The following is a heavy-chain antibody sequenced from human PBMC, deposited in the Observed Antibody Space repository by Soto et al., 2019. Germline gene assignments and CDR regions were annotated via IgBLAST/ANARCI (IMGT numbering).Heavy chain of an antibody. Sequence: QVQLVQSGAEVRKPGASVKVSCKASGYTFTTYGISWVRQAPGQGLEWMGWISPYNGNTNYARKLQGRVTMTTDTSTSTAYMELRSLRSDDTAVYYCARGGSYYEDVSHCAFDIWGQGTMVTVSS. CDR3: ARGGSYYEDVSHCAFDI. D-gene: IGHD1-26*01. J-gene: IGHJ3*02. CDR2: ISPYNGNT. V-gene: IGHV1-18*01. CDR1: GYTFTTYG.